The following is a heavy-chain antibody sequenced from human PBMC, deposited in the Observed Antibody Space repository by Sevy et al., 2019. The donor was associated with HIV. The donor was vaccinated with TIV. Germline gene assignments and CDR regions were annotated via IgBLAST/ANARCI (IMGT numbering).Heavy chain of an antibody. Sequence: GPSVKVSCKASGYTFTSYDINWVRQATGQGLEWMGWMNPNSGNTGYAQKFQGRVTITRNTSISTAYMELSSLRSEDTAVYYCARGWGDFWSGYPYGMDVWGQGTTVTVSS. CDR1: GYTFTSYD. J-gene: IGHJ6*02. CDR2: MNPNSGNT. D-gene: IGHD3-3*01. CDR3: ARGWGDFWSGYPYGMDV. V-gene: IGHV1-8*03.